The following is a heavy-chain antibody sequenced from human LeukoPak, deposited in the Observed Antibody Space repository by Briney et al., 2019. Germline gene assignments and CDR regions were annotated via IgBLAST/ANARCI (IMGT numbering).Heavy chain of an antibody. J-gene: IGHJ4*02. CDR2: IKQDGSKK. Sequence: GGSLRLSCVASGFPFSSYWMTWVRQAPGKGLEWVANIKQDGSKKSYVESVRGRFTISRDNAKNSLYLQMNSLRAEDTAIYYCTRVGYIDEGIDYWGQGTLVTVSS. D-gene: IGHD5-24*01. V-gene: IGHV3-7*04. CDR1: GFPFSSYW. CDR3: TRVGYIDEGIDY.